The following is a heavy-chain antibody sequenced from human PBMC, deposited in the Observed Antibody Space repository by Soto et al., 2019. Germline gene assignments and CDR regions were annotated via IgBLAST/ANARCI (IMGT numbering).Heavy chain of an antibody. J-gene: IGHJ6*02. CDR1: GYSFTSYW. CDR2: IYPGDSDT. CDR3: ALSKGYYGSGSYRDYYYGMDV. D-gene: IGHD3-10*01. Sequence: GESLKISCKGSGYSFTSYWIGWVRQMPGKGLEWMGIIYPGDSDTRYSPSFQGQVTISADKSISTAYLQWSSLKASDTAMYYCALSKGYYGSGSYRDYYYGMDVWGQGTTVTVYS. V-gene: IGHV5-51*01.